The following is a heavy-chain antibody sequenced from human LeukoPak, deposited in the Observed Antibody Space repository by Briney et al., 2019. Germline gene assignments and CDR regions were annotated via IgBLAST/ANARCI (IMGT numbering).Heavy chain of an antibody. CDR2: IFYTGST. V-gene: IGHV4-59*01. J-gene: IGHJ3*02. CDR3: ARDGAVDILTGYGAFDI. Sequence: SETLSLTCTVSGGSISSYYWSRIRQPPGKGLEWIGYIFYTGSTNYNPSLKSRVTISVDTSKNQFSLKLNSVSAADTAVYYCARDGAVDILTGYGAFDIWGQGTMVTVSS. D-gene: IGHD3-9*01. CDR1: GGSISSYY.